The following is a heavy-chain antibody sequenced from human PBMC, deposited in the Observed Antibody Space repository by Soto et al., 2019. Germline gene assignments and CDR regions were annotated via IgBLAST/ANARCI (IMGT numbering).Heavy chain of an antibody. CDR3: AKDGAIGAADYFFDY. CDR2: IASDGKDK. CDR1: GFTFSNYA. Sequence: QVQLVESGGGVVQPGRSLKLSCAASGFTFSNYAIHWVRQAPGKGLEWVAVIASDGKDKRYADSAKGRFTISRDNSKTTVYLQMNSLSGEDTAVYYCAKDGAIGAADYFFDYWGQGSLVTVSS. D-gene: IGHD6-13*01. J-gene: IGHJ4*02. V-gene: IGHV3-30*18.